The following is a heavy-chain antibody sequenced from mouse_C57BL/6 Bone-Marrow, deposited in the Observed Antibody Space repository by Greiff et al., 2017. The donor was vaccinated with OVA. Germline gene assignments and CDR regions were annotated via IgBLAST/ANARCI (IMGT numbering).Heavy chain of an antibody. CDR3: TTPLLLRFSMDY. V-gene: IGHV14-4*01. CDR1: GFNIKDDY. Sequence: EVKLEESGAELVRPGASVKLSCTASGFNIKDDYMHWVKQRPQQGLEWIGWIDPDNGDTEYASKFQGKATITADTSSNTAYLQLSSLTSEDTAVYYCTTPLLLRFSMDYWGQGTSVTVSS. D-gene: IGHD1-1*01. CDR2: IDPDNGDT. J-gene: IGHJ4*01.